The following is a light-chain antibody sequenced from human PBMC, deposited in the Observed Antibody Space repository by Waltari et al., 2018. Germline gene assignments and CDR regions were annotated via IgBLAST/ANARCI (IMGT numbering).Light chain of an antibody. CDR2: AAS. CDR3: QQSYNAPRT. CDR1: QTIFTY. J-gene: IGKJ1*01. V-gene: IGKV1-39*01. Sequence: DTQMTQAPSFLSASVGDRVPITCRASQTIFTYINWYQQRPGKAPKLLIYAASYLQSGVPSRFSGGGSGTHFTLTISSLQPEDFATYFCQQSYNAPRTFGQGTKVEI.